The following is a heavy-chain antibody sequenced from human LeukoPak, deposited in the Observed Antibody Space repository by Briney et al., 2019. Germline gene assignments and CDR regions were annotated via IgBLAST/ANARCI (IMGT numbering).Heavy chain of an antibody. J-gene: IGHJ3*02. Sequence: GGSLRLSCAASGFTFSSYWMSWVRQAPGKGLEWVANIKQDGSEKYYVDSVKGRFTISRDNAKNSLYLQMNSLRAEDTAVYYCARPRGVSHDAFDIWGQGTMVTVSS. CDR2: IKQDGSEK. CDR1: GFTFSSYW. CDR3: ARPRGVSHDAFDI. V-gene: IGHV3-7*01. D-gene: IGHD3-10*01.